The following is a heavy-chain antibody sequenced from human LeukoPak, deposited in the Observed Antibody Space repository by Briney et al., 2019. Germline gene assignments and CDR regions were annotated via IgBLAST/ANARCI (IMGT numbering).Heavy chain of an antibody. J-gene: IGHJ4*02. V-gene: IGHV3-30-3*01. D-gene: IGHD6-25*01. CDR3: AGGLSIAAPGDY. CDR1: GFTFSSYA. CDR2: ISFDGSKK. Sequence: GGSLRLSCAASGFTFSSYAMHWVRQAPGKGLEWVSVISFDGSKKYYADSVKGRFTISRDNSKNTLYLQMNSLTAEDTAVFYCAGGLSIAAPGDYWGQGTLVTVSS.